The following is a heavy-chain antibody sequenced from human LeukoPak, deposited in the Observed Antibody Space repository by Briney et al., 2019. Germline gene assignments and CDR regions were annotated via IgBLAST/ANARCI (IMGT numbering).Heavy chain of an antibody. D-gene: IGHD3-10*01. CDR1: GFTFTNYG. V-gene: IGHV3-30*18. J-gene: IGHJ3*02. CDR3: AKGRGAFDI. Sequence: PGGSLRLSCAASGFTFTNYGMHWVRQAPGKGLEWVALITYDGYYKYYSDSVKGRFTISSDTSKNTLYLQMNSLRAEDTAVYYCAKGRGAFDIWGQGTMVTVSS. CDR2: ITYDGYYK.